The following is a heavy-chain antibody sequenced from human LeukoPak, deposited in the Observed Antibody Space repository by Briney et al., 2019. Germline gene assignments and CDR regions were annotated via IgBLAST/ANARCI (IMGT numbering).Heavy chain of an antibody. CDR1: GFTFSSYA. V-gene: IGHV3-30-3*01. Sequence: PGGSLRLSCAASGFTFSSYAMHWVRQAPGKGLEWVAVISYDGSNKYYADSVKGRFTISRDNSKNTLYLQMNSLRAEGTAVYYCARDLSYYYDSSGYPLWGQGTMVTVSS. CDR3: ARDLSYYYDSSGYPL. J-gene: IGHJ3*01. D-gene: IGHD3-22*01. CDR2: ISYDGSNK.